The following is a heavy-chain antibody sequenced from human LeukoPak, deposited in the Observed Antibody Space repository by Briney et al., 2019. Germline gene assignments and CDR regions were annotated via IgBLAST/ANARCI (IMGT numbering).Heavy chain of an antibody. CDR3: ARRGGYETNAGFDY. CDR1: GYTFTSYW. J-gene: IGHJ4*02. V-gene: IGHV5-51*01. D-gene: IGHD2-8*01. CDR2: IYPGDSDT. Sequence: GESLKISCKSSGYTFTSYWIVWVRQMPGKALEWMGIIYPGDSDTRYSPSFQGQVTISADKSISTAYLQWSSLKASDTSMYYCARRGGYETNAGFDYWGQGTLVTVSS.